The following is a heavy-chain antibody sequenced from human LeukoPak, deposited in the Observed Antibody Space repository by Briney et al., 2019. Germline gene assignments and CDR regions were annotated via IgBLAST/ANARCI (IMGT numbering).Heavy chain of an antibody. Sequence: GGSLRLSCAASGFTFSSYAMSWVRQAPGKGLEWVAGISGTGGSTHYADSVKGRFTISRDNSKNTVYLQMNSLRAEDTAVYYCARPALYCSGGSCHSLDCWGQGTLVTVSS. D-gene: IGHD2-15*01. V-gene: IGHV3-23*01. CDR3: ARPALYCSGGSCHSLDC. CDR1: GFTFSSYA. J-gene: IGHJ4*02. CDR2: ISGTGGST.